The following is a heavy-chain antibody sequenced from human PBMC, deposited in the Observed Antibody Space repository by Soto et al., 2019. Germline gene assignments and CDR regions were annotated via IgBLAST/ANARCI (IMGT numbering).Heavy chain of an antibody. J-gene: IGHJ4*02. CDR3: ASGRDTYYYDSSGYFDY. CDR2: IYHSGST. D-gene: IGHD3-22*01. V-gene: IGHV4-30-2*01. CDR1: GGSISSGGYS. Sequence: SETLSLTCAVSGGSISSGGYSWSWIRQPPGKGLEWIGYIYHSGSTYYNPSLKSRVTISVDRSKNQFSLKLSSVTAADTAVYYCASGRDTYYYDSSGYFDYWGQGTLVTVSS.